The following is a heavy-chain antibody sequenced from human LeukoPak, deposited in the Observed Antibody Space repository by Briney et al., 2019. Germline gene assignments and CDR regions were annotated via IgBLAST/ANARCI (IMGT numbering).Heavy chain of an antibody. J-gene: IGHJ4*02. Sequence: GGSLRLSCAASGFTFSSYSMNWVRQAPGKGLEWVSVIYSGGSTYYADSVKGRFTISRDNSKNTLYLQMNSLRAEDTAVYYCARVGGITMVRGEVDYWGQGTLVTVSS. CDR1: GFTFSSYS. CDR3: ARVGGITMVRGEVDY. V-gene: IGHV3-53*01. CDR2: IYSGGST. D-gene: IGHD3-10*01.